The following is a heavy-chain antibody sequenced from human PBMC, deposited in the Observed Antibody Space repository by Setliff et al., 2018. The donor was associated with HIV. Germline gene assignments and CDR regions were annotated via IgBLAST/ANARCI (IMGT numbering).Heavy chain of an antibody. CDR3: ARAHHDFWSGYCPFDY. CDR1: GGSISSYY. Sequence: SETLSLTCTVSGGSISSYYWSWIRQPAGKGLEWIGRIYTSGSTNYNPSLKSRVTMSVDTSKNQFSLKLSSVTAADTAVYFCARAHHDFWSGYCPFDYWGQGTLVTVSS. V-gene: IGHV4-4*07. J-gene: IGHJ4*02. CDR2: IYTSGST. D-gene: IGHD3-3*01.